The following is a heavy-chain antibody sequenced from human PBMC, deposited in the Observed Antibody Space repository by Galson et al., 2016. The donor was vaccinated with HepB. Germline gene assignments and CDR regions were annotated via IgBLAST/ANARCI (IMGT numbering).Heavy chain of an antibody. Sequence: LSLTCAVSGASISSEKWWTWVRQTPGKGLEWIGEIYSGSTRYNPSLKSRVTISMDKTQNHFSLNLHSVTAADTAVYYCATVRVGCSSSSCYIEDWGQGTLVTVSS. CDR3: ATVRVGCSSSSCYIED. V-gene: IGHV4-4*02. CDR2: IYSGST. D-gene: IGHD2-2*01. CDR1: GASISSEKW. J-gene: IGHJ4*02.